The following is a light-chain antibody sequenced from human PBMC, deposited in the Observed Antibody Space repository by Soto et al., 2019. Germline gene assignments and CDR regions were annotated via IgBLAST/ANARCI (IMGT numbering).Light chain of an antibody. CDR3: QQRTLWPRT. CDR2: GAS. J-gene: IGKJ1*01. CDR1: QSLSGT. V-gene: IGKV3-11*01. Sequence: EIVLTQSPATLSLSPGERATLSCRASQSLSGTLAWFQQKVGQPPRLLIYGASNRATGIPGRFSASGSGTDFTLAISSLEPDDFAVYYCQQRTLWPRTFGQGTKVEIK.